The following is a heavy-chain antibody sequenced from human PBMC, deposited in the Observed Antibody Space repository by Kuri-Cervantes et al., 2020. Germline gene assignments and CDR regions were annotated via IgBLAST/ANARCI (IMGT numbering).Heavy chain of an antibody. Sequence: GGSLRLSCTVSGGSISSGDYYWSWIRQAPGKGLEWVSVIYSGGSTYYADSVKGRFAISRDNSKNTLYLQMNRLRAEDTAVYYCAESGDSSGYPSGLFDYWGQGTLVTVSS. J-gene: IGHJ4*02. V-gene: IGHV3-53*01. CDR3: AESGDSSGYPSGLFDY. D-gene: IGHD3-22*01. CDR1: GGSISSGDYY. CDR2: IYSGGST.